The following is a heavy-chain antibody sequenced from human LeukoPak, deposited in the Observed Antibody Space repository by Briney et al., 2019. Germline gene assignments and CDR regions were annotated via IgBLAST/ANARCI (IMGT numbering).Heavy chain of an antibody. J-gene: IGHJ4*02. CDR1: GFTFSDYY. D-gene: IGHD6-19*01. CDR3: ARDPSGSGWSLSD. Sequence: GGSLRLSCAASGFTFSDYYMSWIRQAPGKGLEWVSHISSSTNTIYYADSVKGRFTISRDNSKNTVCLQMNSLRVEDTAVYYCARDPSGSGWSLSDWGQGTPVTVSS. V-gene: IGHV3-11*04. CDR2: ISSSTNTI.